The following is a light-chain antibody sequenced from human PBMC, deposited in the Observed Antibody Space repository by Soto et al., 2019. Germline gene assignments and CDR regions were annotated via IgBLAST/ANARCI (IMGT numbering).Light chain of an antibody. V-gene: IGKV3-15*01. Sequence: EIVMTQSPATLSVSPGERATLSCRASQSIANRLAWYQQKPGQAPRLLIYGESTRATGVPARFSGSGSGTEFTLTISSLQSEDFAVYYCQQYNNWLALTFGGGTKVEIK. CDR1: QSIANR. CDR2: GES. J-gene: IGKJ4*01. CDR3: QQYNNWLALT.